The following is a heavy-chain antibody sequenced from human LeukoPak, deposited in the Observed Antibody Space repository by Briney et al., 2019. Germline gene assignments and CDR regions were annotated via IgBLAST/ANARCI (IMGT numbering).Heavy chain of an antibody. CDR3: ARDHLANLASRLFDP. D-gene: IGHD3-3*01. CDR2: IYHSGST. CDR1: GGSISSSNW. Sequence: SGTLSLTCAVSGGSISSSNWWSWVRQPPGKGLEWIGEIYHSGSTNYNPSLKSRVTISVDTSKNQFSLKLSSVTAADTAVYYCARDHLANLASRLFDPWGQGTLVTVSS. J-gene: IGHJ5*02. V-gene: IGHV4-4*02.